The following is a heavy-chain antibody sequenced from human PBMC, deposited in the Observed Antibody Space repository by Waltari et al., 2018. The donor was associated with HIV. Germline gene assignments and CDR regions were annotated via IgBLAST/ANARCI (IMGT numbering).Heavy chain of an antibody. CDR1: GGNFSSYP. D-gene: IGHD2-15*01. CDR2: IIPSFGTA. V-gene: IGHV1-69*01. Sequence: QVQLVQSGAEVKKPGSSVKVSCKASGGNFSSYPITWVRQAPGHGLEWMGGIIPSFGTANYAQKFQGRVTITADESTSTAYMELSSLRSEDTAVYYCARSRDSVVQDAFDIWGQGTMVTVSS. J-gene: IGHJ3*02. CDR3: ARSRDSVVQDAFDI.